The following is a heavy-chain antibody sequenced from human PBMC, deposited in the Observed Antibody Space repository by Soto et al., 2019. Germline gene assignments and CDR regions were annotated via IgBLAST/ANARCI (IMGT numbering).Heavy chain of an antibody. D-gene: IGHD5-18*01. CDR2: IYYSGST. Sequence: SSETLSLTCTVSGGSISSGGYYWSWIRQHPGKGLEWIGYIYYSGSTNYNPSLKSRVTISVDTSKNQFSLKLSSVTAADTAVYYCARRSAYIYGHPLDHWGQGTLVTVSS. CDR1: GGSISSGGYY. CDR3: ARRSAYIYGHPLDH. J-gene: IGHJ5*02. V-gene: IGHV4-61*08.